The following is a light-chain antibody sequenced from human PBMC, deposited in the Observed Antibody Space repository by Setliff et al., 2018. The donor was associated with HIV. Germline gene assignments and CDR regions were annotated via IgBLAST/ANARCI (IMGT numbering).Light chain of an antibody. V-gene: IGLV2-8*01. J-gene: IGLJ2*01. CDR3: SSYTGSSTLV. Sequence: QSALAQPPSASGSPGQSVTISCTGTSSDVGAYNYVSWYQQHPGKAPKLMIYEVNKRPSGVPDRFSGSKSGNTASLTISGLQAEDEAEYYCSSYTGSSTLVFGGGTKVTVL. CDR2: EVN. CDR1: SSDVGAYNY.